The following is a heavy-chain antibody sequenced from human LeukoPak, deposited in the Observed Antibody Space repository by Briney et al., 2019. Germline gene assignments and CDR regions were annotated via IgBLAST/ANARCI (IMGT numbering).Heavy chain of an antibody. CDR3: ARPTVGATRGLDY. D-gene: IGHD1-26*01. CDR1: GGSISSSSYH. V-gene: IGHV4-39*01. CDR2: IYYSGTT. J-gene: IGHJ4*02. Sequence: PSETLSLPCTVSGGSISSSSYHWGWTRQPPGKGLEWIGSIYYSGTTYYNPSLKSRVTISVDTSKSQFSLKLSSVTAADTAIYYCARPTVGATRGLDYWGQGTLVTVSS.